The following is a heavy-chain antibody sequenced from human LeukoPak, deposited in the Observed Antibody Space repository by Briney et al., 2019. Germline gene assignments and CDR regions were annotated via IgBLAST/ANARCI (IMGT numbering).Heavy chain of an antibody. J-gene: IGHJ4*02. CDR1: GFXFDDYG. D-gene: IGHD3-10*01. Sequence: GGSLRLSCAASGFXFDDYGISWVRQAPGKGLEWVSGGSAYYADSVKGRFTISRDNSRNTLYLQMDSLRAEDTAVYYCVRGVNTPDYWGQGTLVTVSS. CDR2: GSA. CDR3: VRGVNTPDY. V-gene: IGHV3-23*01.